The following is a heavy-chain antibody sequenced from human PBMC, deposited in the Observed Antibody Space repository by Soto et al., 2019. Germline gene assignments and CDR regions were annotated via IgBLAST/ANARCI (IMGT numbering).Heavy chain of an antibody. CDR3: ARVSANFDGGYYDEYFQH. Sequence: SVKVCYKASGGTFSSYAISLVRQAPGQGLEWMGGIIPIFGTANYAQKFQGRVTITADKSTSTAYMELSSLRSEDTAVYYCARVSANFDGGYYDEYFQHWGKGNLVTVS. D-gene: IGHD3-3*01. CDR1: GGTFSSYA. CDR2: IIPIFGTA. V-gene: IGHV1-69*06. J-gene: IGHJ1*01.